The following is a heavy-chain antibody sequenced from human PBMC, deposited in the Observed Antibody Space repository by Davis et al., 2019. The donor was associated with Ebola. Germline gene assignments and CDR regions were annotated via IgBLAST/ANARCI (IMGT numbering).Heavy chain of an antibody. CDR2: ISAYNGNT. Sequence: ASVKVSCKASGYTFTSYGISWVRQAPGQGLERMGWISAYNGNTNYAQKLQGRVTMTTDTSTSTAYMELRSLRSDDTAVYYCAREAVTIFGVVTNYFDYWGQGSLVTVSS. J-gene: IGHJ4*02. D-gene: IGHD3-3*01. CDR1: GYTFTSYG. V-gene: IGHV1-18*04. CDR3: AREAVTIFGVVTNYFDY.